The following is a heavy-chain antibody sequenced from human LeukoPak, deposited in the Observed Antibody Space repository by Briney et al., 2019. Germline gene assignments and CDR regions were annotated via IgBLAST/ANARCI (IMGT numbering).Heavy chain of an antibody. CDR3: ARRDSVWEFDY. V-gene: IGHV3-64*01. Sequence: SGGSLTLSCAASGFTFSSHSIHWVRQAPGKGLEYVSGIRSDGGSTYYAKSVKGRFTISRDNSKNTLYLQMGSLRAEDMAVYYCARRDSVWEFDYWGQGTLVAVSS. CDR2: IRSDGGST. CDR1: GFTFSSHS. J-gene: IGHJ4*02. D-gene: IGHD6-19*01.